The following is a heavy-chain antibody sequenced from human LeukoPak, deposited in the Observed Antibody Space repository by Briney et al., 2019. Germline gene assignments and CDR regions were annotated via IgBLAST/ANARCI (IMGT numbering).Heavy chain of an antibody. CDR2: INPNSGGT. V-gene: IGHV1-2*02. Sequence: GASVKVSCKASGYTFTGYYMHWVRQAPGQGLEWMGWINPNSGGTNYAQKFQGRVTMTRDTSISTAYMELSKLRSDDTAVYYCARGLYTYYDFWSDGGKFDYWGQGTLVSVSS. CDR1: GYTFTGYY. D-gene: IGHD3-3*01. CDR3: ARGLYTYYDFWSDGGKFDY. J-gene: IGHJ4*02.